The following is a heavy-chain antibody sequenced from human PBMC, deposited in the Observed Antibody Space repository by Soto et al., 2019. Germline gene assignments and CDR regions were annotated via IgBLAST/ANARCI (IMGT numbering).Heavy chain of an antibody. CDR1: GYTFTSYG. CDR2: ISAYNGNT. D-gene: IGHD3-9*01. V-gene: IGHV1-18*01. Sequence: ASVKVSCKASGYTFTSYGISWVRQAPGQVLEWMGWISAYNGNTNYAQKLQGRVTMTTDTSTSTAYMELRSLRSDDTSVYYCARDDLTGYYFAFDIWGQGTMVTVSS. J-gene: IGHJ3*02. CDR3: ARDDLTGYYFAFDI.